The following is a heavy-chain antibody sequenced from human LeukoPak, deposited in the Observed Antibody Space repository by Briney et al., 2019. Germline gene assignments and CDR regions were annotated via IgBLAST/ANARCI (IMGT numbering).Heavy chain of an antibody. CDR1: GFTFNDHS. D-gene: IGHD3-22*01. Sequence: GGSLRLSCAASGFTFNDHSMNWVRQVPGKGLEWVSYISTSGGAMYYADSVRGRFTISRDNAKSSLYLQMNSLRAEDTAFYYCASGYYFDYRGQGTLVTVSS. J-gene: IGHJ4*02. CDR2: ISTSGGAM. CDR3: ASGYYFDY. V-gene: IGHV3-48*04.